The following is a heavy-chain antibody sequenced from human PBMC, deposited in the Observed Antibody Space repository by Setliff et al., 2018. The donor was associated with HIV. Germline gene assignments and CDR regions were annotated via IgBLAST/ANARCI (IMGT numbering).Heavy chain of an antibody. CDR1: GYTLTEVS. V-gene: IGHV1-24*01. D-gene: IGHD3-10*01. CDR2: FDPQDGKT. CDR3: ATEDKGYYASGLG. J-gene: IGHJ4*02. Sequence: ASVKVSCKISGYTLTEVSMHWVRQAPGKGLEWMGYFDPQDGKTNYAQKFQGRATMTRDTSTSTVYMEVSSLRSEDTAVYYCATEDKGYYASGLGWGQGTLVTVSS.